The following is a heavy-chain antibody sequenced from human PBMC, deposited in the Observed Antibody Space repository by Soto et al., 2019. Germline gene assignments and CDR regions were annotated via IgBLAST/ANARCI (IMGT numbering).Heavy chain of an antibody. Sequence: TGGSLRLSCAASGFTFSSYEMNWVRQAPGKGLEWVSYISRSGSTIYYADSVKGRFTISRDNAKNSLYLQMNSLRAEDTAVYYCARVLAAAGRYYYYGMDVWGQGTTVTVSS. V-gene: IGHV3-48*03. D-gene: IGHD6-13*01. CDR2: ISRSGSTI. CDR1: GFTFSSYE. CDR3: ARVLAAAGRYYYYGMDV. J-gene: IGHJ6*02.